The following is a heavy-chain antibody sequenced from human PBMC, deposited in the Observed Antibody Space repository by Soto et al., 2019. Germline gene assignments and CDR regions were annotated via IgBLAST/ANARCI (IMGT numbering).Heavy chain of an antibody. CDR1: GFTFSTYG. CDR3: VNDGPNWGRDFDN. Sequence: QVQLVESGGGVVQPGRSLRLSCGASGFTFSTYGMHWVRQAPGKGLEWVAVIWHDGSNKYYADSVKGRLTISRDNSKNTLYLQMNSLRAGDTAVYYCVNDGPNWGRDFDNWGQGTLVIVSS. J-gene: IGHJ4*02. D-gene: IGHD7-27*01. CDR2: IWHDGSNK. V-gene: IGHV3-33*06.